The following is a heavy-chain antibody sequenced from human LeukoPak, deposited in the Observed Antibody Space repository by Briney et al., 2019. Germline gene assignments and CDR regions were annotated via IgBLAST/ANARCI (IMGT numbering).Heavy chain of an antibody. J-gene: IGHJ3*02. CDR1: GFTFSSYS. D-gene: IGHD3-10*01. CDR2: ISSSSSYI. Sequence: PGGSLRLSCAASGFTFSSYSMNWVRQAPGKGLEWVSSISSSSSYIYYADPVKGRFTISRDNAKNSLYLQMNSLRAEDTAVYYCARDRMVRGVSGPFAFDIWGQGTMVTVSS. CDR3: ARDRMVRGVSGPFAFDI. V-gene: IGHV3-21*01.